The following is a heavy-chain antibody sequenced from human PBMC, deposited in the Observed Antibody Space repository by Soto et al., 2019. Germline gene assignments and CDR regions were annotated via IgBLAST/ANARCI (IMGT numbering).Heavy chain of an antibody. J-gene: IGHJ3*02. V-gene: IGHV3-48*01. Sequence: PGGSLRLSCAASGFTFSSYSMNWVRQAPGKGLEWVSYISSSSSSIYYADSVRGRFTISRDNAKNSLYLQMNSLRAEDTAVYYCAREGYWSVTRCYLDAFDIWGQGIMVTVS. CDR3: AREGYWSVTRCYLDAFDI. CDR1: GFTFSSYS. CDR2: ISSSSSSI. D-gene: IGHD2-2*01.